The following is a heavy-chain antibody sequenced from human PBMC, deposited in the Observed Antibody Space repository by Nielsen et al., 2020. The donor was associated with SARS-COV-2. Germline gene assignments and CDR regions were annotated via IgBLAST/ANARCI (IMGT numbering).Heavy chain of an antibody. V-gene: IGHV1-69*02. CDR3: ARSLYDSSGLYAFDI. D-gene: IGHD3-22*01. CDR1: GGTFSSYT. J-gene: IGHJ3*02. Sequence: SLKITCKASGGTFSSYTISWGRQAPGQGLEWMGRSIPILGIANYAQKFQGRVTITADKSTSTAYMELSSLRSEDTAVYYCARSLYDSSGLYAFDIWGQGTMVTVSS. CDR2: SIPILGIA.